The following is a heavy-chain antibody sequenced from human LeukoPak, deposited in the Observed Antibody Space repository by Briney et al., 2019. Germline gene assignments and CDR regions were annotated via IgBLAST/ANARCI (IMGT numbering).Heavy chain of an antibody. V-gene: IGHV3-33*06. D-gene: IGHD6-13*01. Sequence: PGGSLRLSCAASGFTFSSYGMHWVRQAPGKGLEWVAVIWYDGSNKYYADSVKGRFTISRDNSKNTLYLQMNSLRAEDTAVYYCAKDLAAAVPYNWFDPWGQGTLVTVSS. CDR3: AKDLAAAVPYNWFDP. CDR2: IWYDGSNK. J-gene: IGHJ5*02. CDR1: GFTFSSYG.